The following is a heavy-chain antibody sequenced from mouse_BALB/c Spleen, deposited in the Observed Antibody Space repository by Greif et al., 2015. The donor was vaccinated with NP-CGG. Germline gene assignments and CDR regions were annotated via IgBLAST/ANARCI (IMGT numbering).Heavy chain of an antibody. Sequence: EVMLVESGPSLVKPSQTLSLTCSVTGDSITGGYWNWIRKFPGNKLEYMGYISYSGSTYYNPSLKSRISITRDTSKNQYYLQLNSVTTEDTATYYCARLSGNWYFDVWGAGTTVTVSS. CDR2: ISYSGST. D-gene: IGHD1-3*01. J-gene: IGHJ1*01. CDR3: ARLSGNWYFDV. V-gene: IGHV3-8*02. CDR1: GDSITGGY.